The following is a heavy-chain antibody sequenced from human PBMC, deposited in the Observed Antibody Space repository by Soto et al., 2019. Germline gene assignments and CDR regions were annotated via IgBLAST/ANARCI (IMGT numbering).Heavy chain of an antibody. CDR3: ARHGSIAARMGAFDI. CDR1: GGSISSYY. CDR2: IYYSGST. V-gene: IGHV4-59*08. J-gene: IGHJ3*02. D-gene: IGHD6-6*01. Sequence: SETLSLTCTVSGGSISSYYWSWIRQPPGKGLEWIGYIYYSGSTNYNPSLKSRVTISVDTSKNQFSLKLSSVTAADTAVYYCARHGSIAARMGAFDIWGQGTMVTVSS.